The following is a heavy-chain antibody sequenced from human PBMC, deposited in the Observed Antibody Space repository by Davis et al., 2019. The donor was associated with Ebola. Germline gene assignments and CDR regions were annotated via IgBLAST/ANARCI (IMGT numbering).Heavy chain of an antibody. J-gene: IGHJ4*02. D-gene: IGHD6-13*01. Sequence: GESLKISCAASGFTVSSNYMSWVRQTPGKGLEWVSVIYTDGTASYADSVRGRFTISRDNSKNTLYLQMNSLRAADTAVYYCASLGSSTWFDYWGQGTLVTVSS. CDR2: IYTDGTA. CDR3: ASLGSSTWFDY. V-gene: IGHV3-53*01. CDR1: GFTVSSNY.